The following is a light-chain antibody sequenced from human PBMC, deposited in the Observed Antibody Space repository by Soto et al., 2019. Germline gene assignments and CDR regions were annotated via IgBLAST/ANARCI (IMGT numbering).Light chain of an antibody. Sequence: QSVLTQPASMSGSPGQSITISCTGTSSDVGGYNYVSWYQQHPGKAPKLMIYEVSNGPSGVSNRFSGSKSGNTDSLTISGLQAEDEADYYCSSYTSINTSVFGGGTKLTVL. J-gene: IGLJ3*02. CDR2: EVS. V-gene: IGLV2-14*01. CDR3: SSYTSINTSV. CDR1: SSDVGGYNY.